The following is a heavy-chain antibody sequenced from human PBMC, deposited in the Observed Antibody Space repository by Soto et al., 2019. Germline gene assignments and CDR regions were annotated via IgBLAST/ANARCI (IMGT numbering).Heavy chain of an antibody. V-gene: IGHV3-23*01. CDR3: AGAGGWNYRFDY. J-gene: IGHJ4*02. CDR1: GFTFCNYC. Sequence: PGGSLRLSCAASGFTFCNYCMRWVRPAPGKGLEWVSSISGSAGTTYYADSVKGRFTISRDNSKNTLYLQMNSLRAEDTAVYYCAGAGGWNYRFDYWGQGTLVTVSS. D-gene: IGHD1-7*01. CDR2: ISGSAGTT.